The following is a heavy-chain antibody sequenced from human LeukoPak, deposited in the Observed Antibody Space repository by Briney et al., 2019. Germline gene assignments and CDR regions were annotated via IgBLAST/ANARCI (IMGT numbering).Heavy chain of an antibody. CDR3: AKDLGGHSYCDSSGYQTCFDY. CDR1: GFTFSSYA. Sequence: PGGSLRLSCAASGFTFSSYAMSWVRQAPGKGLEWVSAISGSGGSTYYADSVKGRFTISRDNSKNTLYLQMNSLRAEDTAVYYCAKDLGGHSYCDSSGYQTCFDYWGQGTLVTVSS. J-gene: IGHJ4*02. CDR2: ISGSGGST. V-gene: IGHV3-23*01. D-gene: IGHD3-22*01.